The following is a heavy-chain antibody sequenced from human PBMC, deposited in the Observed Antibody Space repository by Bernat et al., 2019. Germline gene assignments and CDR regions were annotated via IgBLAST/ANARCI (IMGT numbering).Heavy chain of an antibody. J-gene: IGHJ1*01. V-gene: IGHV3-30*18. CDR2: ISYDGSNK. CDR3: ANGGGRAAAGPRH. D-gene: IGHD6-13*01. CDR1: GFTFSSYG. Sequence: QVQLVESGGGVVQPGRSLRLSCAASGFTFSSYGMHWVRQAPGKGLEWVAVISYDGSNKYYADAVKGRVTISRDKSKNTLYLQMNSLRAEDTAVYYCANGGGRAAAGPRHWGQGTLVTVSS.